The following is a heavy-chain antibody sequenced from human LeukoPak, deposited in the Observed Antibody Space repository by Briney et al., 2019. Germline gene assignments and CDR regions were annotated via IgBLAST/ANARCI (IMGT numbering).Heavy chain of an antibody. J-gene: IGHJ5*02. V-gene: IGHV3-11*01. CDR1: GFTFSDYY. D-gene: IGHD3-22*01. Sequence: PGGSLRLSCAASGFTFSDYYMSWIRQAPGKGLEWVSYISSSGSTIYCADSVKGRFTISRDNAKNSLYLQMNSLRAEDTAVYYCARTGTYYYDSSGYPSAGWFDPWGQGTLVTVSS. CDR3: ARTGTYYYDSSGYPSAGWFDP. CDR2: ISSSGSTI.